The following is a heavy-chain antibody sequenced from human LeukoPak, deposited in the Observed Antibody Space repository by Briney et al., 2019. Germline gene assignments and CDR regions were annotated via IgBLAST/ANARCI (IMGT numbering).Heavy chain of an antibody. J-gene: IGHJ4*02. D-gene: IGHD3-22*01. Sequence: QTGGSLRLSCAASGFTFSSYAMSWVRQAPGKGLEWVSAISGSGGSTYYADSVKGRFTISRDNSENTLYLQMNSLRAKDTAVYYCAKSPTYYYDSSGYLDYWGQGTLVTVSS. CDR3: AKSPTYYYDSSGYLDY. CDR1: GFTFSSYA. V-gene: IGHV3-23*01. CDR2: ISGSGGST.